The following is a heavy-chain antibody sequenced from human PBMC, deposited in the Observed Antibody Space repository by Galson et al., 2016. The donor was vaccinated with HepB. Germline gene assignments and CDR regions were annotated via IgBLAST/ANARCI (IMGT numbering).Heavy chain of an antibody. Sequence: LRLSCAASGFLFSSHAMHWVRQAPGKGLEWLALISYDGSVRYYADSVKGRFTISRDNSKNTMYVHMTGLRAEDTAVYYCAKSPATAGAYYFDSWGQGTLVTVSS. CDR3: AKSPATAGAYYFDS. CDR1: GFLFSSHA. D-gene: IGHD6-13*01. V-gene: IGHV3-30*04. J-gene: IGHJ4*02. CDR2: ISYDGSVR.